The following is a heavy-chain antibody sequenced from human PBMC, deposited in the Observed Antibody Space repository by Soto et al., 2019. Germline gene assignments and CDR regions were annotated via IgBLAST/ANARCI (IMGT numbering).Heavy chain of an antibody. Sequence: QVQLVQSGAEVKKPGASVKVSCKASGYTFTGYYMHWVRQAPGQGLEWMGWINPNSGGTNYAQKFQGWVTMTRDTSISTAYMELSRLRSDDTAVYYCARDGWGYGSGKGVWFAPWGQGTLVTVSS. CDR3: ARDGWGYGSGKGVWFAP. CDR1: GYTFTGYY. D-gene: IGHD3-10*01. CDR2: INPNSGGT. V-gene: IGHV1-2*04. J-gene: IGHJ5*02.